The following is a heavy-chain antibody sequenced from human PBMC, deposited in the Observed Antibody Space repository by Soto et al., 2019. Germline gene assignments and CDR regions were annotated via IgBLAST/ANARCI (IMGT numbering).Heavy chain of an antibody. CDR2: IYYSGST. J-gene: IGHJ4*02. V-gene: IGHV4-31*03. Sequence: QVQLQESGPGLVKPSQTLSLTCTVSGGSISSGGYYWSWIRQHPGKGLEWIGYIYYSGSTYYNPSLKSRVTISVDTSKNQFSLKLSSVTAADTAVYCCARDRSSSSSVLDYWGQGTLVTVSS. CDR1: GGSISSGGYY. CDR3: ARDRSSSSSVLDY. D-gene: IGHD6-6*01.